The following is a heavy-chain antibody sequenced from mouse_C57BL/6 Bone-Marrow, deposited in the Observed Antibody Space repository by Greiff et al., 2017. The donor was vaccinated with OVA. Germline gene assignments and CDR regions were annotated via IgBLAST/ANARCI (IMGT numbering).Heavy chain of an antibody. CDR3: ARAVFYYSNLFAY. CDR2: IHPNSGST. D-gene: IGHD2-5*01. V-gene: IGHV1-64*01. CDR1: GYTFTSYW. J-gene: IGHJ3*01. Sequence: QVQLQQPGAELVKPGASVKLSCKASGYTFTSYWMHWVKQRPGQGLEWIGMIHPNSGSTNYNEKFKSKATLTVDKSSSTAYMQLSSLTSEDSAVYYCARAVFYYSNLFAYWGRGTLVTVSA.